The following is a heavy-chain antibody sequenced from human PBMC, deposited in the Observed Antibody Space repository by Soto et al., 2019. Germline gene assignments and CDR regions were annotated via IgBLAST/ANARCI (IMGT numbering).Heavy chain of an antibody. CDR1: GYTFTSYY. V-gene: IGHV1-46*01. J-gene: IGHJ6*03. Sequence: ASAKLSCKACGYTFTSYYMHWARQAPGQGLEWMGIINPSGGSTSYAQKFQGRVTMTRDTSTSTVYMELSSLRSEDTAVYYCARFMVVAAWDVWGKGTTVTVS. CDR3: ARFMVVAAWDV. CDR2: INPSGGST. D-gene: IGHD2-15*01.